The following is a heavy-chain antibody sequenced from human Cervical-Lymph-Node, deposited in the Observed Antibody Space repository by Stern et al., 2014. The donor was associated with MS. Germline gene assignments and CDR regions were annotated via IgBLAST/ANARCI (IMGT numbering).Heavy chain of an antibody. V-gene: IGHV1-18*01. CDR1: AYNFTNYG. CDR2: ISGYNGNT. D-gene: IGHD5-12*01. Sequence: QVQLVQSGAEVKKPGALVKVSCKTSAYNFTNYGVTWVRRAPGQGLEWMGWISGYNGNTKYEQKFQGRVALTPDTSTKTAYLELRSLRSSDTAVYYCARAGYDVSGLSDYWGQGTLVTVSS. J-gene: IGHJ4*02. CDR3: ARAGYDVSGLSDY.